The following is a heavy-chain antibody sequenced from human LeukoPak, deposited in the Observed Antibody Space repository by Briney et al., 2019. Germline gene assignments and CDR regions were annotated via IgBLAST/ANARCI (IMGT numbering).Heavy chain of an antibody. CDR2: ISGRGDET. CDR1: GFTFSMYA. V-gene: IGHV3-23*01. D-gene: IGHD1-26*01. CDR3: AKEGGNYPAFDY. J-gene: IGHJ4*02. Sequence: GGSLRLSCAASGFTFSMYAMGWVRQAPGKGLEWASTISGRGDETYYADSVKGRFTMSRDNSKNTLYLQMNSLRAEDTAVYYCAKEGGNYPAFDYWGQGTLVTVSS.